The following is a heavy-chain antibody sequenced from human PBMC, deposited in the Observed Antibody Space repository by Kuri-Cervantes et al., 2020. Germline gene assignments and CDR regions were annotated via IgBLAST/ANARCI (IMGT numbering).Heavy chain of an antibody. CDR3: ASSGSSTFDY. Sequence: SETLSLTCTVSGGSISSYYWSWIRQPPGKGLEWIGYIYYSGSTNYNPSLKSRVTISVDTSKNQFSLKLSSVTAADTAVYHCASSGSSTFDYWGQGTLVTVSS. J-gene: IGHJ4*02. D-gene: IGHD3-10*01. CDR1: GGSISSYY. CDR2: IYYSGST. V-gene: IGHV4-59*01.